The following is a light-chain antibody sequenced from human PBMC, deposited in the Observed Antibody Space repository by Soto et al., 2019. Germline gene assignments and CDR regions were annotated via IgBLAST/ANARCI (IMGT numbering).Light chain of an antibody. CDR2: GAS. V-gene: IGKV3-15*01. J-gene: IGKJ1*01. CDR3: QQYNSWPPT. Sequence: ERVMTQSPATLSVSPEERVTLSCRASQSVSSNLAWYQQKPGQAPRLLISGASTRATGVPARFSGSGSGTEFTLTISSLQSEDFALYHCQQYNSWPPTFGQGTKV. CDR1: QSVSSN.